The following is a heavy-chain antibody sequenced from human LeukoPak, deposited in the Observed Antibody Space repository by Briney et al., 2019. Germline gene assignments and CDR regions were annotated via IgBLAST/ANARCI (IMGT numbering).Heavy chain of an antibody. CDR1: GFTFSSYG. V-gene: IGHV3-48*04. CDR3: ARDGSYRSPLGY. J-gene: IGHJ4*02. D-gene: IGHD3-10*01. CDR2: ISSSGSTI. Sequence: GRSLRLSCAASGFTFSSYGMHWVRQAPGKGLEWVSYISSSGSTIYYADSVKGRFTISRDNAKNSLYLQMNSLRAEDTAVYYCARDGSYRSPLGYWGQGTLVTVSS.